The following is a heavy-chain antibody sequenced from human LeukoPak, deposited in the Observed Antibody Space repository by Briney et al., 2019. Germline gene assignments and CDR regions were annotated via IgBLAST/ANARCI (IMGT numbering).Heavy chain of an antibody. CDR2: IIPILGIA. J-gene: IGHJ4*02. CDR1: GGTFSSYT. V-gene: IGHV1-69*02. Sequence: SSVKVSCKASGGTFSSYTISWVRQAPGQGLEWMGRIIPILGIANYAQKIQGRVTITADKSTSTAYMELSSLRSEDTAVYYCARVGTSGSPTYFGYWGQGTLVTVSS. CDR3: ARVGTSGSPTYFGY. D-gene: IGHD1-26*01.